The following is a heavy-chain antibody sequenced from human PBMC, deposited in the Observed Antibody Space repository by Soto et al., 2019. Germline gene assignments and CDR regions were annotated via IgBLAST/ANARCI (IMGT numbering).Heavy chain of an antibody. CDR2: IYSGGST. D-gene: IGHD2-15*01. J-gene: IGHJ4*02. Sequence: PGGSLRLSCAASGFSVKNSYMAWVRQAPGRGLEWVSIIYSGGSTKYADSVKGRFTFSRDNSKNTLYLQMNRLSAEDTAVYYCAKEVEIRGGSYYFDYWGQGTLVTVSS. V-gene: IGHV3-53*01. CDR3: AKEVEIRGGSYYFDY. CDR1: GFSVKNSY.